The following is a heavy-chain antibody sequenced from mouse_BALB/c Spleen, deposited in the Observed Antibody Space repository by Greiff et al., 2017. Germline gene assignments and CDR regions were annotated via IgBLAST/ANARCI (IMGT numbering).Heavy chain of an antibody. V-gene: IGHV14-1*02. CDR2: IDPENGNT. D-gene: IGHD1-2*01. CDR3: ARSTTASCAY. Sequence: EVQLQQSGAELVRPGALVKLSCKASGFNIKDYYMHWVKQRPEQGLEWIGWIDPENGNTIYDPKFQGKASITADTSSNTAYLQLSSLTSEDTAVYYCARSTTASCAYWGQGTLVTVSA. J-gene: IGHJ3*01. CDR1: GFNIKDYY.